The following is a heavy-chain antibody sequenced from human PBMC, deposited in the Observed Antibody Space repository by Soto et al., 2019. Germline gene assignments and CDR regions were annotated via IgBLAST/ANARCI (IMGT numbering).Heavy chain of an antibody. V-gene: IGHV1-69*01. CDR1: GGTFSSYS. CDR2: SIPIFPTA. Sequence: QVHLVQSGAEVKKPGSSVNVSCKASGGTFSSYSISWVRQAPGQGLEWMGGSIPIFPTANYAQKFQGRVTITADESTSTVYMELSSLRSEDTAVYYWATRVHHRKASCYCDMEVWGQGTTVTVSS. J-gene: IGHJ6*01. CDR3: ATRVHHRKASCYCDMEV.